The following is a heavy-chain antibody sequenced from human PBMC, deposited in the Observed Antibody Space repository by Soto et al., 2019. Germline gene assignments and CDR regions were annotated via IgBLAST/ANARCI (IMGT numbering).Heavy chain of an antibody. D-gene: IGHD6-19*01. Sequence: EVQLVESGGGLVQPGGSLRLSCAASGFTFDDYSMHWVRQAPGRGLEWVSGISWHSGSIDYADSVKGRFTIPRDNAKNFLYLEMNSLRPEDTALYYCARGDLGAVAGYFEYWGQGTLVNVSS. J-gene: IGHJ4*02. CDR1: GFTFDDYS. CDR3: ARGDLGAVAGYFEY. CDR2: ISWHSGSI. V-gene: IGHV3-9*01.